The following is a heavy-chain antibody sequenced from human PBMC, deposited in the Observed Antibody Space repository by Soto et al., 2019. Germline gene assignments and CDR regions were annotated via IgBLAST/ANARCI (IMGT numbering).Heavy chain of an antibody. CDR1: GGSFGGYG. V-gene: IGHV4-34*01. CDR2: IHHSGST. Sequence: SETLCLSRAVLGGSFGGYGWSWILQPPGKGLEWIGEIHHSGSTNYNPSLKSRVTISVDTSKNQFSLKLSSVTAADTAVYYCASPIVVVPAAIGRNAFDIWGQGTMVTVSS. CDR3: ASPIVVVPAAIGRNAFDI. D-gene: IGHD2-2*01. J-gene: IGHJ3*02.